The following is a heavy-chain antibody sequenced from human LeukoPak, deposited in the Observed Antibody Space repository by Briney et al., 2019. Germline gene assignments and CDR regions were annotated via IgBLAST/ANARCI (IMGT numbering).Heavy chain of an antibody. CDR3: VKGSYYFDY. J-gene: IGHJ4*02. V-gene: IGHV4-59*01. Sequence: SETLSLTCTVPGGSISSYYWSWIRQPPGKGLEWIGYIYYSGSTNYNPSLKSRVTISVDTSKNQFSLKLSSVTAADTAVYYCVKGSYYFDYWGQGTLVTVSS. CDR1: GGSISSYY. CDR2: IYYSGST.